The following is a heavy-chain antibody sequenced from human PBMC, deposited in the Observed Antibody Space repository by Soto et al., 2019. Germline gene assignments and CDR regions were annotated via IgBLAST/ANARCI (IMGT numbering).Heavy chain of an antibody. D-gene: IGHD3-3*02. CDR2: IMPIFRTP. J-gene: IGHJ6*02. Sequence: QVPLVQSGAEVKKPGSSVKVSCKAFGGTFDTSAISWVRQAPGQGLEWMGGIMPIFRTPDYAQKFQGRVTIVADESTSTAYMELSNLRSEDTAVYYCARDKDRPQLGGNYYYIIEVWGQGTTVTVSS. CDR3: ARDKDRPQLGGNYYYIIEV. CDR1: GGTFDTSA. V-gene: IGHV1-69*12.